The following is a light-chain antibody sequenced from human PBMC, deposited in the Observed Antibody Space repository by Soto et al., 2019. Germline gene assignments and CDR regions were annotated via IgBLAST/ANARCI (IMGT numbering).Light chain of an antibody. J-gene: IGKJ5*01. CDR2: GAS. CDR1: HGVSISC. V-gene: IGKV3-20*01. CDR3: QQHGTSPIT. Sequence: EIVLTQSPGTLSLSPGERATLSFRSSHGVSISCSSLPTQKPGQTPRPLVYGASSRATGIPDRFSDSGSGTDFTLTISRLEPEDFAVYYCQQHGTSPITFGQGTRLQIK.